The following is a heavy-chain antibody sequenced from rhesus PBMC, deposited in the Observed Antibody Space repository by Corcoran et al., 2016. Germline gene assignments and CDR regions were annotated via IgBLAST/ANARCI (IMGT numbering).Heavy chain of an antibody. Sequence: QLQLQESGPGLVKPSETLSVTCAVSGGSISSSYWSWIRQAPGKGLEWIGYIYGSGSSTNYNPPLKSPVTLSVDTSNNQLSLKLSSVTTAAMAVYYCARDRGYCSSTYCSSGYFDYWGQGVLVTVSS. J-gene: IGHJ4*01. V-gene: IGHV4-169*02. CDR2: IYGSGSST. CDR3: ARDRGYCSSTYCSSGYFDY. CDR1: GGSISSSY. D-gene: IGHD2-15*01.